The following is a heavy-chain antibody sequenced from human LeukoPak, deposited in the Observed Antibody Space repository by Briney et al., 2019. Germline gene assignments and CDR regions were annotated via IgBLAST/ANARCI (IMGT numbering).Heavy chain of an antibody. CDR2: ISAYNGNT. CDR1: GYTFTSYG. V-gene: IGHV1-18*01. J-gene: IGHJ6*03. D-gene: IGHD3-10*01. Sequence: ASVKVSCKASGYTFTSYGISWVRQAPGQGLEWMGWISAYNGNTNYAQKLQGRVTMTTDTSTSTAYMELRSLRSDDTAVYYSARDSGVLLWFGELAMDVWSKGTTVTVSS. CDR3: ARDSGVLLWFGELAMDV.